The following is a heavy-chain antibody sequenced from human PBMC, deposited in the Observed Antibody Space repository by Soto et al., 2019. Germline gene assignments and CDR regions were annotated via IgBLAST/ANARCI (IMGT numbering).Heavy chain of an antibody. V-gene: IGHV6-1*01. D-gene: IGHD1-1*01. J-gene: IGHJ6*02. CDR1: GDSVSSNSAA. Sequence: PSQTLSLTCAISGDSVSSNSAAWNWIRQSPSRGLEWLGRTYYRSKWYNDYAVSVKSRITINPDTSKNQFSLQLNSVTPEDTAVYYCARGGYNWNDGGYYGMDVWGQGTTVTVSS. CDR3: ARGGYNWNDGGYYGMDV. CDR2: TYYRSKWYN.